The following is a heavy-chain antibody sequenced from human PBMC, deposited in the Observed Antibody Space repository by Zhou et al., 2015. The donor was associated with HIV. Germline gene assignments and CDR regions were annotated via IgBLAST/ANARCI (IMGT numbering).Heavy chain of an antibody. CDR1: GGTFSSYT. V-gene: IGHV1-69*08. Sequence: QVQLVQSGAEVKKPGSSVKVSCKASGGTFSSYTISWVRQAPGQGLEWMGRIIPILGIANYAQKFQGRVTITADKSTSTAYMELSSLRSEDTAVYYCARDVTVTTRVLGMDVWGQGTTVTVSS. D-gene: IGHD4-11*01. CDR2: IIPILGIA. CDR3: ARDVTVTTRVLGMDV. J-gene: IGHJ6*02.